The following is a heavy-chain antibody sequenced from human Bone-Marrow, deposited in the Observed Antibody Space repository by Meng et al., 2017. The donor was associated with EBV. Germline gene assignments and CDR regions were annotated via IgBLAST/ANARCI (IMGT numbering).Heavy chain of an antibody. CDR2: IYHSGST. CDR1: GGYISSHNW. Sequence: VPRRESEPGFVKPSVTLSLTCAVSGGYISSHNWWSWVRQPPGKGLECIGEIYHSGSTNYNPSLKSRVTISVDKSKNQFSLKLSSVTAVDTAVYYCAKGGGYYYDSSGFHYDYWGQGTLVTVSS. D-gene: IGHD3-22*01. V-gene: IGHV4-4*02. CDR3: AKGGGYYYDSSGFHYDY. J-gene: IGHJ4*02.